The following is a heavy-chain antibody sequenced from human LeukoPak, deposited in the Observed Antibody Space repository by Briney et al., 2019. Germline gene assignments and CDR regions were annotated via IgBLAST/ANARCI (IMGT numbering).Heavy chain of an antibody. CDR1: GYTFTSYD. D-gene: IGHD3-9*01. V-gene: IGHV1-8*01. CDR3: ARGAQVRFDWLVCYFDY. J-gene: IGHJ4*02. CDR2: MNPNSGNT. Sequence: ASVKVSCKASGYTFTSYDINWVRQATGQGLEWMGWMNPNSGNTGYAQKFQGRVTMTRNTSISTAYMELSSLRSEDTAVYYCARGAQVRFDWLVCYFDYWGQGTLVTVSS.